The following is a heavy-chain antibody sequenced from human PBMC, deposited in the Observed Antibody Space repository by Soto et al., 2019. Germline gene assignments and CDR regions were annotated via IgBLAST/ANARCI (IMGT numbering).Heavy chain of an antibody. CDR1: AGSVSSGNYY. Sequence: SETLSLTCTVSAGSVSSGNYYWSWIRQPPGKGLEWIGYIYYSGTTNYNPSLKSRVTISVDTSKNQFSLKLSSVTAADTAVYYCARGEDLGNWFDPRGQGALLTVSS. CDR3: ARGEDLGNWFDP. J-gene: IGHJ5*02. CDR2: IYYSGTT. V-gene: IGHV4-61*01.